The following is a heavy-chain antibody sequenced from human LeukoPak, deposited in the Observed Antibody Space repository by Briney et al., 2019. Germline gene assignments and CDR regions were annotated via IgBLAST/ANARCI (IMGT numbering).Heavy chain of an antibody. CDR3: ARDMLSNGLFDY. Sequence: ASVKVSCKASGYTFTSYGISWVRQAPGQGLEWMGWISAYNGNTNYAQKLQGRVTMTTDTSTSTAYMELRSLRSDDTAMYYCARDMLSNGLFDYWGQGTLVTVSS. CDR1: GYTFTSYG. V-gene: IGHV1-18*01. CDR2: ISAYNGNT. J-gene: IGHJ4*02. D-gene: IGHD3-10*02.